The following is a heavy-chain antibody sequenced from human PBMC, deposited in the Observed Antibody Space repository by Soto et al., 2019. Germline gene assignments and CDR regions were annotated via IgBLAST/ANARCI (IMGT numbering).Heavy chain of an antibody. Sequence: QVPLVQSGAEVKKPGASVKVSCKASGYTFTSYGISWVRQAPGQGLEWMGGISAYNGNTNYAQKLQGRVTMTADTSTSTADLELRSLRSDDTAVYYCARALNSIRITMVRVVNPSWFDPWGQGTLVTVSS. D-gene: IGHD3-10*01. CDR3: ARALNSIRITMVRVVNPSWFDP. J-gene: IGHJ5*02. CDR2: ISAYNGNT. V-gene: IGHV1-18*04. CDR1: GYTFTSYG.